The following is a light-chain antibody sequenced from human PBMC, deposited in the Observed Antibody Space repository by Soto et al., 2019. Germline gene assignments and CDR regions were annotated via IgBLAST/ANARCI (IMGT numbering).Light chain of an antibody. CDR2: LNSDGSH. CDR1: SGHSSYA. CDR3: QTWGTGIRV. V-gene: IGLV4-69*01. J-gene: IGLJ2*01. Sequence: QLVLTQSPSASASLGASVKLTCTLSSGHSSYAIAWHQQQPEKGPRYLMNLNSDGSHSKGDGIPDRFSGSRSGAERYLTISSLQSEDEADYYCQTWGTGIRVFGGGTKVTVL.